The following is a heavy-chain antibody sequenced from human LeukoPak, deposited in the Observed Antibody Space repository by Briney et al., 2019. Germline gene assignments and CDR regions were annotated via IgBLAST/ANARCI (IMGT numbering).Heavy chain of an antibody. J-gene: IGHJ4*02. D-gene: IGHD3-22*01. V-gene: IGHV4-34*01. CDR2: INHSGST. CDR3: ASTLGPYYDSSGYYPFDY. CDR1: GGSFSGYY. Sequence: SETLSLTCAVYGGSFSGYYWSWLRQPPGKGLEWIGEINHSGSTNYNPSLKSRVTISVDTSKNQFSLKLSSVTAADTAVYYCASTLGPYYDSSGYYPFDYWGQGTLVTVSS.